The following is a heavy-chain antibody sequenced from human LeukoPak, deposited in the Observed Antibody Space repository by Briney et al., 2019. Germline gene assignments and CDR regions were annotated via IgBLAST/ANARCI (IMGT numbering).Heavy chain of an antibody. D-gene: IGHD3-10*01. Sequence: GGSLRLSCAASGFTFSSYWMHWVRQAPGKGLVWVSQINSDGTSTSYADSVKGRFTISRDNAKNSLYLQMNSLRAEDTAVYYCARDLKWFGEFPLGSGMDVWGQGTTVTVSS. CDR3: ARDLKWFGEFPLGSGMDV. V-gene: IGHV3-74*01. J-gene: IGHJ6*02. CDR1: GFTFSSYW. CDR2: INSDGTST.